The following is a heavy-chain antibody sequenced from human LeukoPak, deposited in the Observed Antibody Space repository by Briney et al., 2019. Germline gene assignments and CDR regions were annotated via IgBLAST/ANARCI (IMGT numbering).Heavy chain of an antibody. CDR2: IIPIFGTA. Sequence: SVKVSCKASGGTFSSYAISWVRQAPGQGLEWMGGIIPIFGTANYAQKFQGRVTITADESTSTAYMELSSLRSEDTAVYYCARIVSFEVVTSPRAFDIWGQGTMVTVSS. CDR1: GGTFSSYA. CDR3: ARIVSFEVVTSPRAFDI. D-gene: IGHD3-3*01. J-gene: IGHJ3*02. V-gene: IGHV1-69*01.